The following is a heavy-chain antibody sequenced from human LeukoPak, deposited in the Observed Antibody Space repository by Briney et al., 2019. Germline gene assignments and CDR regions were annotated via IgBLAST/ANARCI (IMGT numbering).Heavy chain of an antibody. D-gene: IGHD1-1*01. J-gene: IGHJ4*02. CDR2: ISPNGGST. V-gene: IGHV3-64D*06. CDR3: VPKSNEGY. CDR1: GNYW. Sequence: GGSLRLSCAASGNYWMHWVRQAPGKGLEYVSAISPNGGSTYYADSVKGRFTISRDNSKNTLYLQMSSLRVEDTAVYYCVPKSNEGYWGQGTLVTVSS.